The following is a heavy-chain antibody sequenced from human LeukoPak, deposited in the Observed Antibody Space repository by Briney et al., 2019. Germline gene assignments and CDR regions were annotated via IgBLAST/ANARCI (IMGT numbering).Heavy chain of an antibody. D-gene: IGHD3-22*01. CDR2: ISHDGQRE. CDR3: ATLTYYYDGY. V-gene: IGHV3-30*03. Sequence: GGSLRLSCAASGFSFSNYGTHWVRQAPGKGLEWVAHISHDGQREFYADSVRGRFTLSRDIAKNTVYLEMSSLSAEDTAVYYCATLTYYYDGYWGQGTLVTVSS. CDR1: GFSFSNYG. J-gene: IGHJ4*02.